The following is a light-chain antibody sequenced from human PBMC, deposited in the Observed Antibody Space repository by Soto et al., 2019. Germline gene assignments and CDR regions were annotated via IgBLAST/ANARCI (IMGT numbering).Light chain of an antibody. CDR2: GAS. CDR3: QQRNSHPRT. CDR1: HAIFNY. V-gene: IGKV1-9*01. J-gene: IGKJ2*01. Sequence: LQLTQSPIFLSASVGDRGIISCRASHAIFNYLAWYQQKPGKAPNLLTFGASTLQSVVPSRFSGSGSGTEFTLTISSLQPEDFATYYCQQRNSHPRTFGQGTKREIQ.